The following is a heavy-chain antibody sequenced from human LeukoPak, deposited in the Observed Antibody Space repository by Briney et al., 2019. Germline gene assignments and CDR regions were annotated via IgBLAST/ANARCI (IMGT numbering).Heavy chain of an antibody. Sequence: GGSLRLSCAASGFTFDDYARHWVRQAPGKGGEGGSGISWNSGSIVYASSVKGGFTISRDNAKNSLYLQMNSLRAEDMALYYCARNYDILTGYFDYWGPGTLVTVSS. V-gene: IGHV3-9*03. CDR3: ARNYDILTGYFDY. CDR1: GFTFDDYA. D-gene: IGHD3-9*01. J-gene: IGHJ4*02. CDR2: ISWNSGSI.